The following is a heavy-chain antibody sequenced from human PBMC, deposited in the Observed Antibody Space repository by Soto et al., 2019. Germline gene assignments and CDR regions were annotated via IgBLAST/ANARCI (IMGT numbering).Heavy chain of an antibody. J-gene: IGHJ4*02. D-gene: IGHD3-22*01. CDR3: ARAHRITYYYDSSGYDR. V-gene: IGHV6-1*01. CDR2: TYYRSKWYN. CDR1: GDSVSSNSAA. Sequence: SQTLSLTCGISGDSVSSNSAAWNWIRQSPSRGLEWLGRTYYRSKWYNDYAVSVKSRITINPDTSKNQFSLQLNSVTPEDTAVYYCARAHRITYYYDSSGYDRWGQGTLVTVSS.